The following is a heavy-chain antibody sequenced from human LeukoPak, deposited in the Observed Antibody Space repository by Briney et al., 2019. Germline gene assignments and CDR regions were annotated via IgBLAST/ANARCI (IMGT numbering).Heavy chain of an antibody. D-gene: IGHD1-26*01. V-gene: IGHV5-51*01. CDR3: ARVGATAYYFDY. CDR2: IYPGDSDT. CDR1: GYTFTXYW. J-gene: IGHJ4*02. Sequence: KVSXKXXGYTFTXYWIGWVRQMPGKGLEWMGIIYPGDSDTRYSPSFQGQVTISADKSISTAYLQWSSLKASDTAMYYCARVGATAYYFDYWGQGTLVTVSS.